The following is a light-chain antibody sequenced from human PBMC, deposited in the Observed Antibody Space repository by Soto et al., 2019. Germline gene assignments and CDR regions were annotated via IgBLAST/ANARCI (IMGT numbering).Light chain of an antibody. CDR3: QQSYSTPWT. CDR2: TGC. CDR1: QGIKNW. Sequence: IHMTQSAGDVGASXGGGVTSTXXASQGIKNWLAWYQQRPGKAPNLLIYTGCSLQSGVTSRFSGSGSGTDFTLTISSLQAEDFATYYCQQSYSTPWTFGQGTKVDIK. J-gene: IGKJ1*01. V-gene: IGKV1-12*01.